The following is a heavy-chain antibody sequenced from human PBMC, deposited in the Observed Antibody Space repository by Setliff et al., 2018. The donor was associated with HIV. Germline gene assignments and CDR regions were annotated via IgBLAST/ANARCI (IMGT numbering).Heavy chain of an antibody. V-gene: IGHV3-21*01. CDR2: ISSISTYI. CDR1: GFTFSSYS. CDR3: ARRAYCSSTTCFDN. Sequence: GGSLRLSCAASGFTFSSYSMNWVRQAPGKGLEWVSSISSISTYIYYADSVKGRFTISRDNAKNSLYLQMNSLRVEDTAVYYCARRAYCSSTTCFDNWGQGTLVTVSS. D-gene: IGHD2-2*01. J-gene: IGHJ4*02.